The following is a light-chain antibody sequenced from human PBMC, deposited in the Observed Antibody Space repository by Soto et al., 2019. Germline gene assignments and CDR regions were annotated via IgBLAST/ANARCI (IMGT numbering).Light chain of an antibody. CDR2: GAF. J-gene: IGKJ5*01. CDR3: QQRNIWPPVT. CDR1: QSVGSD. V-gene: IGKV3-11*01. Sequence: EIVMTQSRSTLSVSPGSRSTLSCRASQSVGSDLAWYQQKPGQAPRLIXYGAFNRATGIPARFSGSGSGADFTLTISSLEPEDFAVYYCQQRNIWPPVTFGQGTRLEIK.